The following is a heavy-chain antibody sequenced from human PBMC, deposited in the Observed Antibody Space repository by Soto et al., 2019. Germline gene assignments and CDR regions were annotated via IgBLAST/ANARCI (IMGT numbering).Heavy chain of an antibody. J-gene: IGHJ4*02. CDR2: TSNDGGSK. CDR3: AKEENATRSLLYYFDY. V-gene: IGHV3-30*18. Sequence: QVQVEDSGGGVVQPGRSLRLSCVASGFTFSTYGLHWVRQAPGKGLEWVAVTSNDGGSKYYADSVKGRFTISRDNSKNTVYLQMNSLRPEDTAVYYCAKEENATRSLLYYFDYWGQGTLVTVSS. CDR1: GFTFSTYG.